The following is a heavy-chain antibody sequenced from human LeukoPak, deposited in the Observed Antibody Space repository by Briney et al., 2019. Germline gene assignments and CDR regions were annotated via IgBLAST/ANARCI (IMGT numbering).Heavy chain of an antibody. CDR2: IHPSGIT. CDR3: SRGYDNEKSAY. J-gene: IGHJ4*02. V-gene: IGHV4-34*01. CDR1: GGSFSGSY. Sequence: SETLSPTCAVYGGSFSGSYWSWIRQPPGKGLEWIGEIHPSGITNYNPSLKSRVSISIDTSKNQFSLSLTSLTAADTAVYYCSRGYDNEKSAYWGQGTLVTVSS. D-gene: IGHD3-22*01.